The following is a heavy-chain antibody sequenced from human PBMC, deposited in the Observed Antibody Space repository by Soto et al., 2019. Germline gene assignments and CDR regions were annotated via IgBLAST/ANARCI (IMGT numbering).Heavy chain of an antibody. V-gene: IGHV3-23*01. CDR2: ISARSGRT. CDR3: AKTPRYCTNGVCHGGYFDY. Sequence: EVQLLESGGGLVQPGGSLRLSCAASGFTFSDYAMSWVRQAPGKGLEWVSIISARSGRTNYADSVKGRFTFSRDNSKNTLFLQMNSLRAEDTAVYYCAKTPRYCTNGVCHGGYFDYWGQGALVSVSS. CDR1: GFTFSDYA. J-gene: IGHJ4*02. D-gene: IGHD2-8*01.